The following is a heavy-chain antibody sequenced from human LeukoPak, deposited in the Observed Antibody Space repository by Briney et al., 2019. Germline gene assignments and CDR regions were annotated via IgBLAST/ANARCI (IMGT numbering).Heavy chain of an antibody. J-gene: IGHJ4*02. CDR3: AKAVGSSSWQGFDY. CDR2: ISGSGGSK. CDR1: GFTFSNAW. V-gene: IGHV3-23*01. D-gene: IGHD6-13*01. Sequence: GGSLRLSCAGSGFTFSNAWMSWVRQAPGKGLEWVSGISGSGGSKYYADSVKGRFTVSRDNSKNTLYLQMNSLRAEDTAVYYCAKAVGSSSWQGFDYWGQGTLVTVSS.